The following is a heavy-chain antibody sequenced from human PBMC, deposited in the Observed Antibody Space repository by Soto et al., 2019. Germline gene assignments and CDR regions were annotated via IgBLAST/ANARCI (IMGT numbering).Heavy chain of an antibody. CDR2: INHSGST. Sequence: SETLSLTCAVYGGSFSGYYWSWIRQPPGKGLEWIGEINHSGSTNYNPSLKSRVTISVDTSKNQFSLKLSSVTAADTAVYYCARRAMIVVVITTDWFDPWGQGTPVTVSS. CDR1: GGSFSGYY. D-gene: IGHD3-22*01. CDR3: ARRAMIVVVITTDWFDP. J-gene: IGHJ5*02. V-gene: IGHV4-34*01.